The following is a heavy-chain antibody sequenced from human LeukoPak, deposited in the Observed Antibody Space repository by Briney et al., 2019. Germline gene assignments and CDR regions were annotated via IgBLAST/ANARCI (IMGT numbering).Heavy chain of an antibody. V-gene: IGHV4-4*07. Sequence: PSETLSLTCTVSGGSISSYYWSWIRQPAGKGLEWIGRIYTSGTTNYNPSLQSRVTMSLDTSKNQFSLTLTSVTAADTAVYYCATLYTVRGADAFDIWGQGTVVTVSS. J-gene: IGHJ3*02. D-gene: IGHD3-10*01. CDR1: GGSISSYY. CDR3: ATLYTVRGADAFDI. CDR2: IYTSGTT.